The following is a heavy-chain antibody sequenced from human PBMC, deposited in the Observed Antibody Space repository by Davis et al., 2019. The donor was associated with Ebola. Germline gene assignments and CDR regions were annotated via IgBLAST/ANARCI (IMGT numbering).Heavy chain of an antibody. Sequence: GESLKISCKGSGYSFTNFWIGWVRQMPGKGLEWMGIIYPGDSDTRYSPSFQGQVTISADKSISTAYLQWSSLKASDTAMYYCARQILTGAFTPYYYGMDVWGQGTTVTVSS. CDR1: GYSFTNFW. V-gene: IGHV5-51*01. CDR3: ARQILTGAFTPYYYGMDV. CDR2: IYPGDSDT. D-gene: IGHD3-9*01. J-gene: IGHJ6*02.